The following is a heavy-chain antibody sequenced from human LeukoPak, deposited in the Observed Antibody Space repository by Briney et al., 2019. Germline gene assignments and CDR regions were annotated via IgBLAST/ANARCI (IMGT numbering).Heavy chain of an antibody. CDR1: GGSISSYY. CDR2: TYYGGST. Sequence: PWETLSLTCSVSGGSISSYYWSWIRQPPGQGLEWIGYTYYGGSTYSNPSLKSRVTMSVDTSKNQFSLKLTSVTAADTALYYCARGPPRWLRFRFDYWGQGILVTVSS. CDR3: ARGPPRWLRFRFDY. V-gene: IGHV4-59*01. J-gene: IGHJ4*02. D-gene: IGHD5-24*01.